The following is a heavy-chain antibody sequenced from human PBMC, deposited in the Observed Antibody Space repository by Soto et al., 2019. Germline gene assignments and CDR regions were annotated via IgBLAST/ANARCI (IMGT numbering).Heavy chain of an antibody. V-gene: IGHV4-31*03. J-gene: IGHJ3*02. D-gene: IGHD3-22*01. CDR2: IYYSGST. Sequence: SETLPLTCTVSGGSISSGGYYWSWIRQHPGKGLEWIGYIYYSGSTYYNPSLKSRVTISVDTSKNQFSLKLSSVTAADTAVYYCAREDYYDSSADPMAFDIWGQGTMVTVSS. CDR3: AREDYYDSSADPMAFDI. CDR1: GGSISSGGYY.